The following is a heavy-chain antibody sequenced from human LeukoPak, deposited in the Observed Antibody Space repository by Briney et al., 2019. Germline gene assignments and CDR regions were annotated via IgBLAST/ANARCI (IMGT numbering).Heavy chain of an antibody. J-gene: IGHJ5*02. CDR3: ARTYDILTGAPFDP. D-gene: IGHD3-9*01. Sequence: SETLSLTCTVSGGSISSYYWSWIRQPPGKGLDWIGYIYYSGSTNYNPSLKSRATISVDTSKNQFSLKLSSVTAADTAVYYCARTYDILTGAPFDPWGQGTLVTVSS. CDR2: IYYSGST. CDR1: GGSISSYY. V-gene: IGHV4-59*08.